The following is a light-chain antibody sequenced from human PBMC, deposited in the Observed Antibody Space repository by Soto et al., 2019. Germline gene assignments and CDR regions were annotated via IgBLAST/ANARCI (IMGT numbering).Light chain of an antibody. CDR2: AVS. J-gene: IGKJ1*01. CDR1: QSIGTN. CDR3: QQTYSAPPL. Sequence: QLTQSPCSLSASIGDRVTITFMASQSIGTNLNWYQQRPGKAPKLLIYAVSSLQSGVSSRFSGSGSGTDFTLSINSLQREDFATYYCQQTYSAPPLFGQGTKVDI. V-gene: IGKV1-39*01.